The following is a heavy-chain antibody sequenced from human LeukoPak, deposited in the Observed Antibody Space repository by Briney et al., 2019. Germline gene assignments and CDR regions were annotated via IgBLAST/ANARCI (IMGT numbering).Heavy chain of an antibody. J-gene: IGHJ4*02. D-gene: IGHD6-13*01. CDR1: RGTFSSYA. V-gene: IGHV1-69*06. Sequence: ASVKVSCKASRGTFSSYAINWVRQAPGQGLEWMGGIIPIFGTANYAQKFQGRVTITADKSTSTAYMELSSLRSEDTAVYYCARARGIAAAGTSGYFDYWGQGTLVTVSS. CDR3: ARARGIAAAGTSGYFDY. CDR2: IIPIFGTA.